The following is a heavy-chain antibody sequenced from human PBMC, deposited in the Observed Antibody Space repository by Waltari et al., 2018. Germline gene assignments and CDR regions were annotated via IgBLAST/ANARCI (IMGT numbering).Heavy chain of an antibody. CDR3: ATDSQPSWAYY. CDR1: GGSIRSHY. J-gene: IGHJ4*02. Sequence: QVQLQESGPGLVKPSETLSLTCTVSGGSIRSHYWSWIRQPAGKELEWIGHVYTSGITNYNPSLKSRVTMSLDTSENPCSLKMSSVTAADTAVYYCATDSQPSWAYYWGQGPLVTVSS. CDR2: VYTSGIT. V-gene: IGHV4-4*07. D-gene: IGHD3-16*01.